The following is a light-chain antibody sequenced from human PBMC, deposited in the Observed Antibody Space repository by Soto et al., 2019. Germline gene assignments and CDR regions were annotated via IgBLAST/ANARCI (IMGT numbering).Light chain of an antibody. Sequence: QSVLTQPPSASGTPGQRVTISCSESSSSIGSNYIYWYQQLPGTAPKLLIYRDSQRPSGVPDRFSGSKSGTSASLAISGLRSEDEADYYCAAWDDSLRGWVFGGGTKGDRP. J-gene: IGLJ3*02. CDR1: SSSIGSNY. CDR2: RDS. CDR3: AAWDDSLRGWV. V-gene: IGLV1-47*01.